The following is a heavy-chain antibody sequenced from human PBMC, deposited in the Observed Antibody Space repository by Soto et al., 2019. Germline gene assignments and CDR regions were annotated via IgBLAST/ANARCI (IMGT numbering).Heavy chain of an antibody. Sequence: PSETLSLTCTVSGGSISSYYWSWIRQPPGKGLESIGYIYHSGSTNYNPSLKSRVAISIDTSKNQFSLKLSSVTAADTAVYYCARTVRGVIPISIWASQGGSYYYMDVWGKGTTVTAP. CDR3: ARTVRGVIPISIWASQGGSYYYMDV. CDR2: IYHSGST. J-gene: IGHJ6*03. CDR1: GGSISSYY. V-gene: IGHV4-59*08. D-gene: IGHD3-10*01.